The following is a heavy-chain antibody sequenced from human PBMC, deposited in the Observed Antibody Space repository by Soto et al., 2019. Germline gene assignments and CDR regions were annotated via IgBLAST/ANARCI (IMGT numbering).Heavy chain of an antibody. CDR3: ARADTALAY. D-gene: IGHD5-18*01. Sequence: VQLQESGPGLLKPSETLSLTCTVSGGSVNSGSYYWNWIRQPPGKGPEWIGYIYYTGSTKYNPSLKSRVTISADTSKNQFSLKLTSVTAADTAVYFCARADTALAYWGQGTLVSVSS. J-gene: IGHJ4*02. CDR1: GGSVNSGSYY. V-gene: IGHV4-61*01. CDR2: IYYTGST.